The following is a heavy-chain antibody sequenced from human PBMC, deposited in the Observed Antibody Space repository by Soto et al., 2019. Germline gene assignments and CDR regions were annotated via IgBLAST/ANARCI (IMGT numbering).Heavy chain of an antibody. CDR1: GYSFTSYW. J-gene: IGHJ6*02. Sequence: GESLKISCKGSGYSFTSYWIGWVRQMPGKGLEWMGIIYPGDSDTRYSPSFQGQVTISADKSISTAYLQWSSLKASDTAMYYCARHKGIAAAGTTSYYCYGMDVWGQGTTVTVSS. D-gene: IGHD6-13*01. V-gene: IGHV5-51*01. CDR2: IYPGDSDT. CDR3: ARHKGIAAAGTTSYYCYGMDV.